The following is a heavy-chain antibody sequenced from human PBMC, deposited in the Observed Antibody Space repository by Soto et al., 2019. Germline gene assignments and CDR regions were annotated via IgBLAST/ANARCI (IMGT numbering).Heavy chain of an antibody. CDR3: AKAGAAAMNYGMDV. D-gene: IGHD2-2*01. CDR1: GFTFDDYA. CDR2: ISWDGGST. J-gene: IGHJ6*02. Sequence: GSLRLSCAASGFTFDDYAMHWVRQAPGKGLEWVSLISWDGGSTYYADSVKGRFTISRDNSKNSLYLQMNSLRAEDTALYYCAKAGAAAMNYGMDVWGQGTTVTVSS. V-gene: IGHV3-43D*03.